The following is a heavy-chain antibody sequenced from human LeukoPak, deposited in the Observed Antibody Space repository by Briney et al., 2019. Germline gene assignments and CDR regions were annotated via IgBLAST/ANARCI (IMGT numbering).Heavy chain of an antibody. V-gene: IGHV3-48*03. J-gene: IGHJ3*02. D-gene: IGHD6-19*01. CDR1: GFTFSSYW. CDR3: ARDQGYSSGWSRDAFDI. CDR2: ISGSGSTT. Sequence: GGSLRLSCASSGFTFSSYWMTWVRQAPGKGLEWVSYISGSGSTTYYADSVKGRFTISRDNAKNSLHLQMNSLRAEDTAVYYCARDQGYSSGWSRDAFDIWGQGTTVTVSS.